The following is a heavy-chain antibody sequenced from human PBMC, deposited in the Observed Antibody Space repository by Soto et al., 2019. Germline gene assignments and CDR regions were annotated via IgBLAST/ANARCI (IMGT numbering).Heavy chain of an antibody. D-gene: IGHD6-19*01. Sequence: QVQLQESGPGPVKPSQTLSLTCTVSGGSISSGGYYWSWIRQHPGKGLEWIGYIYYSGSTYYNPSLKSRVTISVDTSKNQFSLKLSSVTAADTAVYYCARAYSSGWYPHFWGQGTLVTVSS. CDR3: ARAYSSGWYPHF. CDR2: IYYSGST. J-gene: IGHJ4*02. CDR1: GGSISSGGYY. V-gene: IGHV4-31*03.